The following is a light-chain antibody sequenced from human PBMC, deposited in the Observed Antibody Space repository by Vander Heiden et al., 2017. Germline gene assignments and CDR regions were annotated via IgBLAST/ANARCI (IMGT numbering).Light chain of an antibody. J-gene: IGLJ1*01. Sequence: SLLTQPPSVSAAPGQTVTISSSGSSSNIGNNYVSWYQQRPGTAPKLLIYDKNKRPSGIPDRFSGSKSGTSATLGITGLQTGDEADYYCGTWDSSLSAGLFGTGTKVTVL. V-gene: IGLV1-51*01. CDR2: DKN. CDR1: SSNIGNNY. CDR3: GTWDSSLSAGL.